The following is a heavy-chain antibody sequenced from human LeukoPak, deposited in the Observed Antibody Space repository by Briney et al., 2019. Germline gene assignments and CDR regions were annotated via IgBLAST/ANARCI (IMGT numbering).Heavy chain of an antibody. J-gene: IGHJ4*02. CDR1: GFTFSSSE. V-gene: IGHV3-48*03. CDR3: ARGTGSGWTDY. CDR2: ISSSGRTI. D-gene: IGHD6-19*01. Sequence: PGGSLRLSCVASGFTFSSSEMNWVRQAPGKGLEWVSCISSSGRTIYYADSAQGRFTISRDNAKNSLSLQMNSPRAEDTAVYYCARGTGSGWTDYWGQGTLVTVSS.